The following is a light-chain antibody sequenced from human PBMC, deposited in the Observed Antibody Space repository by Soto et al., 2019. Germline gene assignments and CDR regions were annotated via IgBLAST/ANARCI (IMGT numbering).Light chain of an antibody. V-gene: IGKV4-1*01. Sequence: DIVMTQSPDSLAVSLGERATIYCKSSQSVLYSSNNHNYLAWYQQKAGQPPKLLIYWPSTRQTGVPDRFSGSGSGTDFTLAISSLQAEDVAVYYCQQYYTTPFSFGPGTKVDIK. CDR1: QSVLYSSNNHNY. J-gene: IGKJ3*01. CDR2: WPS. CDR3: QQYYTTPFS.